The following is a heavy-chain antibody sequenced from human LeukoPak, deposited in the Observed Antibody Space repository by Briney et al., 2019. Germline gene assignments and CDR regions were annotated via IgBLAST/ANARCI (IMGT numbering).Heavy chain of an antibody. Sequence: SETLSLTCAVSGYSISSGYYWGWIRQPPGEGLEWIGSIYHSGSTYYNPSLKSRVTISVDTSKNQFSLKLSSVTAADTAVYYCGRRYCSSTSCYNFDWFDPRGQGTLVTVSS. V-gene: IGHV4-38-2*01. CDR3: GRRYCSSTSCYNFDWFDP. CDR1: GYSISSGYY. D-gene: IGHD2-2*02. J-gene: IGHJ5*02. CDR2: IYHSGST.